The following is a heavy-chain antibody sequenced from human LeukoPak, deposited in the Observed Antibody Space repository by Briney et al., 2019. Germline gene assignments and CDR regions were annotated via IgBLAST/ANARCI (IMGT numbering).Heavy chain of an antibody. V-gene: IGHV3-30*02. CDR2: IRYDGNTK. Sequence: GGSLRLSCAASGFTFSSYWMSWVRQAPGKGLEWVAFIRYDGNTKYYVDSVKGRFTISRDNSKNTLYLQMNSLRPEDTAIYYCAKRDGMYTSGSYYFDYWGQGTLVTVSS. CDR3: AKRDGMYTSGSYYFDY. J-gene: IGHJ4*02. D-gene: IGHD6-19*01. CDR1: GFTFSSYW.